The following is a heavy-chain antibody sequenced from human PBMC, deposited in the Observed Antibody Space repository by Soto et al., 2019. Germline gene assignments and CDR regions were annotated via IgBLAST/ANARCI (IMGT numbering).Heavy chain of an antibody. V-gene: IGHV1-18*01. Sequence: QVQLVQSGGEVKKPGASVKVSCKASGYTFTNYGISWVRQAPGQGLEWMGWINVYNGNTKYEKKDQGRVTMTTDTSTSTAYMELRSLRSDDTAVYYCARGVGSGSYYNQYTWFDPWGQGTLVTVYS. CDR3: ARGVGSGSYYNQYTWFDP. D-gene: IGHD3-10*01. CDR2: INVYNGNT. J-gene: IGHJ5*02. CDR1: GYTFTNYG.